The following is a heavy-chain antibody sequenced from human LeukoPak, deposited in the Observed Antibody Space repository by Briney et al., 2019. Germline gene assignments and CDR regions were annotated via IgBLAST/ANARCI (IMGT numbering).Heavy chain of an antibody. V-gene: IGHV3-23*01. CDR1: GFSFSSYA. D-gene: IGHD6-19*01. CDR3: AKGKAVAPPETFYY. CDR2: INGRGDST. Sequence: GGSLRLSCAASGFSFSSYAMRWVRQAPGKGLEWVSSINGRGDSTYYPDSVKGRFTISRDNSKNTPFLQRNSLKAEDTAVYYCAKGKAVAPPETFYYWGQGTLVTVSS. J-gene: IGHJ4*02.